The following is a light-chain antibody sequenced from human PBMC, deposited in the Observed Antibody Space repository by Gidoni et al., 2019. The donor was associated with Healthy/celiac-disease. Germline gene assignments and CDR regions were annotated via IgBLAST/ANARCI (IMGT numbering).Light chain of an antibody. V-gene: IGKV3-20*01. Sequence: EIVSTQSPGTLSLSPGERATLSCRASQSVSSSYLAWYQQKPGQAPRLLIYGASSRATGIPDRFSGSGSGPDFTLTISRLEPEDFAVYYCQQYGSAPRTFXHXTKVEIK. CDR3: QQYGSAPRT. CDR1: QSVSSSY. J-gene: IGKJ1*01. CDR2: GAS.